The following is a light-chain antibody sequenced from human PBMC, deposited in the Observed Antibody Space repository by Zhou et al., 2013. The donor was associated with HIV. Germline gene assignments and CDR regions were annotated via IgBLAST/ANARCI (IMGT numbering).Light chain of an antibody. CDR1: QSLVYSHGNTY. CDR3: MQALQTRIT. V-gene: IGKV2-30*01. CDR2: KVS. J-gene: IGKJ5*01. Sequence: DVVMTQSPLSLPVTLGQPASISCRSSQSLVYSHGNTYLNLSRQRPGQSPRRLIYKVSSRDSGVPDRFSGSGAGTDFTLKISRVEAEDAGVYYCMQALQTRITFGQGTRLEIK.